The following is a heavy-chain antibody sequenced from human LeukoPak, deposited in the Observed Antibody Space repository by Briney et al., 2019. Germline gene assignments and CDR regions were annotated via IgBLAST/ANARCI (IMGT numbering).Heavy chain of an antibody. CDR3: AAQQSGWYNLDY. V-gene: IGHV1-2*02. CDR2: INPNSGGT. J-gene: IGHJ4*02. CDR1: GYTFTGYY. D-gene: IGHD6-19*01. Sequence: VASVKVSCKASGYTFTGYYMHWVRQAPGQGLEWMGWINPNSGGTNYAQKFQGRVTMTEDTSTDTAYMELSSLRSEDTAVYYCAAQQSGWYNLDYWGQGTLVTVSS.